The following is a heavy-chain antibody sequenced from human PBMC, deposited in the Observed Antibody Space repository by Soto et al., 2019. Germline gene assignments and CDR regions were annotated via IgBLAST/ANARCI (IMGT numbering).Heavy chain of an antibody. CDR1: GFTFSSYA. Sequence: GGSLRLSCAASGFTFSSYAMSWVRQAPGKGLEWVSAISGSGGTTYYADSVKGRFTISRDNSKNTLYLQMNSLRAEDTAVYYCAKGPPFGELYPYYFDYWGQGTLVTVSS. D-gene: IGHD3-10*01. V-gene: IGHV3-23*01. CDR2: ISGSGGTT. J-gene: IGHJ4*02. CDR3: AKGPPFGELYPYYFDY.